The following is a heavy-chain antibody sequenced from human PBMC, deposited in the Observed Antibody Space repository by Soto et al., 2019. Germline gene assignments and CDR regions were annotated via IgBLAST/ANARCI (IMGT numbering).Heavy chain of an antibody. CDR1: GGTFSSYT. V-gene: IGHV1-69*02. CDR2: IIPILGIA. Sequence: QVQLVQSGAEVKKPGSSVKVSCKASGGTFSSYTISWVRQAPGQGLEWMGRIIPILGIANYAQKLQGRVTITADKSTSTAYMELSSLRSEDTAVYYCARGSSYYYGMDVWGQGTTVTVSS. CDR3: ARGSSYYYGMDV. J-gene: IGHJ6*02.